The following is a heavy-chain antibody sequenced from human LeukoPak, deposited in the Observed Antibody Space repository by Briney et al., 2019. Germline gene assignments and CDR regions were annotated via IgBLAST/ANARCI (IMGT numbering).Heavy chain of an antibody. V-gene: IGHV5-51*01. CDR1: GYRFTCYW. D-gene: IGHD1-1*01. CDR2: IYPGDSDT. Sequence: GESLKISCKGSGYRFTCYWIGWVRQMPGKGLEWMGIIYPGDSDTRYRPSFQGQVTISVDKSISTAYLQWSSLKASDTAMYYCARQDGNSKYYFDYWGQGTLVTVSS. J-gene: IGHJ4*02. CDR3: ARQDGNSKYYFDY.